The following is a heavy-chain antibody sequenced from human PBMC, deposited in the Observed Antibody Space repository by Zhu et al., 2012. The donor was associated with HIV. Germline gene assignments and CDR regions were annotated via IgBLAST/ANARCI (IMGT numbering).Heavy chain of an antibody. Sequence: QVHLRESGPGLVKPSETLSLTCTVSRASISTYYWNWIRQPPGKGLEWIGFIYNSGNTNYSPSLKSRVSISVDTSKNQFSLNLTSVTTADTAVYYCARGLTVVTPASDALDIWGQGDNGHRLF. D-gene: IGHD4-23*01. J-gene: IGHJ3*02. CDR1: RASISTYY. CDR3: ARGLTVVTPASDALDI. CDR2: IYNSGNT. V-gene: IGHV4-59*01.